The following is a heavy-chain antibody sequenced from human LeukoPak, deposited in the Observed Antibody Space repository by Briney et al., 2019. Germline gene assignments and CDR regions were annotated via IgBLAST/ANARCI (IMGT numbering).Heavy chain of an antibody. CDR2: INWNGDST. CDR3: SRGWLSDY. CDR1: GFTFSSYA. Sequence: GGSLRLSCAASGFTFSSYAMSWVRQAPGKGLEWASGINWNGDSTDYADSVKGRFTISRDNAKNPLYLQMNSLRAEDTAVYYCSRGWLSDYWGQGTLVTVSS. D-gene: IGHD6-19*01. V-gene: IGHV3-20*04. J-gene: IGHJ4*02.